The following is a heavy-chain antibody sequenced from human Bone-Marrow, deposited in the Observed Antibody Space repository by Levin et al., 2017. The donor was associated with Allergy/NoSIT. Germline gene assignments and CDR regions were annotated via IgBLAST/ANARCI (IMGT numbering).Heavy chain of an antibody. D-gene: IGHD3-16*01. CDR2: IYSVGTT. CDR1: GFTVSNHY. Sequence: GSLRLSCAVSGFTVSNHYMSWVRQAPGAGLEWVSLIYSVGTTYYADSVKGRFTISRDNSRNTLYLQMNSLRAEDTAVYYCTGGPSGVRGWGQGTLVTVSS. V-gene: IGHV3-53*01. CDR3: TGGPSGVRG. J-gene: IGHJ4*02.